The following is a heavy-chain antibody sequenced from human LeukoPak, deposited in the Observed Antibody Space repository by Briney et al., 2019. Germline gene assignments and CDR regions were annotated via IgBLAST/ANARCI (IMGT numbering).Heavy chain of an antibody. CDR2: IKHDGSEK. J-gene: IGHJ4*02. V-gene: IGHV3-7*05. CDR3: ARSRDGYNKYFAY. CDR1: GFTFSSYW. D-gene: IGHD5-24*01. Sequence: GGSLRLSCAASGFTFSSYWMSWVRQAPGKGLEWVANIKHDGSEKYYEDSVKGRFTISRDNAKNSLYLQINSLRDEDTAVYYCARSRDGYNKYFAYWGEGTLVTVSS.